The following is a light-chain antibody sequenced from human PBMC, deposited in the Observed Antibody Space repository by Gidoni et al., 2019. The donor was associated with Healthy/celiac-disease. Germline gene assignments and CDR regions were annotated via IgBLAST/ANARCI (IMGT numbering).Light chain of an antibody. J-gene: IGKJ2*01. CDR3: QQYGSSPRYT. CDR1: QSVSSSY. Sequence: EIVLPQSPGTLSLSPGERATLPCRASQSVSSSYLAWYQQKPGQAPRLLIYGASSRATGIPDRFSGSGSGTDFTLTISRLEPEDFAVYYCQQYGSSPRYTFGQGTKLEIK. V-gene: IGKV3-20*01. CDR2: GAS.